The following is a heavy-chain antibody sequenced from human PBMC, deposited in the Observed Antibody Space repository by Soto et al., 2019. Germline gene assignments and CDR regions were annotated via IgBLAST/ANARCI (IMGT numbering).Heavy chain of an antibody. CDR3: ARDPGYSYGYN. Sequence: QVQLVQSGAEVKKPGASVKVSCKASGYTFTSYAMHWVRQAPGQRLEWMGWINAGNGNTKYSQKFTGRVTITRDTSGSTAYMELSRLRSEDTAVYYCARDPGYSYGYNWGQGTLVTVSS. J-gene: IGHJ4*02. CDR1: GYTFTSYA. V-gene: IGHV1-3*01. CDR2: INAGNGNT. D-gene: IGHD5-18*01.